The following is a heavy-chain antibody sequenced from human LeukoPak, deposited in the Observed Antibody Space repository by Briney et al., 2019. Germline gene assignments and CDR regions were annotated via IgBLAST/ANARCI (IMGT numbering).Heavy chain of an antibody. CDR1: GYTFTSYY. Sequence: ASVTVSCKASGYTFTSYYMHWVRQAPGQGLEWMGIINPSGGSTSYAQKFQGRVTMTRDTSTSTVYMELSSLRSEDTAVYYCASGGLGTTPMDYWGQGTLVTVSS. V-gene: IGHV1-46*01. CDR3: ASGGLGTTPMDY. D-gene: IGHD3-16*01. J-gene: IGHJ4*02. CDR2: INPSGGST.